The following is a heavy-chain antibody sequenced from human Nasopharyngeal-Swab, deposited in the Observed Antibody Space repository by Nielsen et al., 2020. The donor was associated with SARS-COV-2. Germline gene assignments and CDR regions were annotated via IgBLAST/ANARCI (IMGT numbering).Heavy chain of an antibody. J-gene: IGHJ6*02. CDR2: IYYSGST. CDR3: ASMRPRYYYGMDV. D-gene: IGHD3-16*01. Sequence: IRQPPGKGLEWIGSIYYSGSTYYNPSLKSRVTISVDTSKNQFSLKLSSVTAADTAVYYCASMRPRYYYGMDVWGQGTTVTVSS. V-gene: IGHV4-39*07.